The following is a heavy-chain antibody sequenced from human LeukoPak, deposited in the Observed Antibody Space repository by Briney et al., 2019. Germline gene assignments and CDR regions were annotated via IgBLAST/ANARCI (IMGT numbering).Heavy chain of an antibody. V-gene: IGHV3-48*01. J-gene: IGHJ4*02. CDR3: ARGRFMAHDIDN. D-gene: IGHD3-3*01. Sequence: GGSLRLSCAASGFTFSDYRMNWGRQAPGKGLEWVSDISSSSITVYADSVKGRFTISRDNAKNSLYLQMNSLRDEDTAVYYCARGRFMAHDIDNWGPGTLLTVSS. CDR1: GFTFSDYR. CDR2: ISSSSITV.